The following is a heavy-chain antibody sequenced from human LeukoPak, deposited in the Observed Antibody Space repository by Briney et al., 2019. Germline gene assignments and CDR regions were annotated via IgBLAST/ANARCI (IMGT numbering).Heavy chain of an antibody. J-gene: IGHJ5*02. Sequence: SQTLSLTCALSGDSVSSNSVTWNWIRQSPSRGLEWLGRTYYRSTWYNVYAVSVRGRITVNPDTSKNQFSLHLNSVTPEDTAVYYCARRLTQYDCFDPWGQGILVTVSS. CDR2: TYYRSTWYN. D-gene: IGHD2-2*01. V-gene: IGHV6-1*01. CDR3: ARRLTQYDCFDP. CDR1: GDSVSSNSVT.